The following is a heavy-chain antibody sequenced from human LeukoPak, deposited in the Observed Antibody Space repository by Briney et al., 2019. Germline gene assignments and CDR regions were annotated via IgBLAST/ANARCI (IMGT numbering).Heavy chain of an antibody. CDR1: TFTYSTYW. CDR3: ARDPGSSSFDY. CDR2: INQDGSEK. D-gene: IGHD6-13*01. Sequence: GGPLRLSCAASTFTYSTYWMTWPRQAPGKGPEFVANINQDGSEKNYGDSVKGRFTISRDNAKNSLYLQMNSLRADDTAVYYCARDPGSSSFDYWGQGTLVTVSS. J-gene: IGHJ4*02. V-gene: IGHV3-7*01.